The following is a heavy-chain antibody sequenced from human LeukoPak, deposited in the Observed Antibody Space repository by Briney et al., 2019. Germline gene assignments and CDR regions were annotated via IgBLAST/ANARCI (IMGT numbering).Heavy chain of an antibody. CDR3: AISPLQLWPGLFDY. CDR1: GGSISSYY. CDR2: IYYSGST. J-gene: IGHJ4*02. Sequence: SETLSLTCTVSGGSISSYYWSWIRQPPGKGLEWIGYIYYSGSTNYNPSLKSRVTISVDTSKNQFSLKLSSVTAADTAVYYCAISPLQLWPGLFDYWGQGTLVTVSS. D-gene: IGHD5-18*01. V-gene: IGHV4-59*01.